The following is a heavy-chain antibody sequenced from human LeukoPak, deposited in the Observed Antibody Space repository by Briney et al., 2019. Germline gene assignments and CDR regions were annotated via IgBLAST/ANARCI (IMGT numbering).Heavy chain of an antibody. CDR1: GFTFGDYA. J-gene: IGHJ4*02. Sequence: PGRSLRLSCTASGFTFGDYAKSWVRQAPGKGLEWVGFIRSKAYGGTTEYAASVKGRFTISRDDSKSIAYLQMNSLKTEDTAVYYCTTYSRGSQKWGQGTLVTVSS. CDR2: IRSKAYGGTT. V-gene: IGHV3-49*04. CDR3: TTYSRGSQK. D-gene: IGHD6-13*01.